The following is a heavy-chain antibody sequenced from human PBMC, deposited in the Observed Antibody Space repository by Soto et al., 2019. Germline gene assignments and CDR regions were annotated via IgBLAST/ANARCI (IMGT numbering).Heavy chain of an antibody. Sequence: VKLVESGGGLVQPGGSLRLSCAASGFNFGNNWMHWVRQAPGKGLEWVSRMNSDGRTTNYADSVKGRFTVSRDNAKNTLYLQMNSLRAEDTAVYYCATAEVDYWGPGTLVTVSS. J-gene: IGHJ4*02. CDR3: ATAEVDY. CDR2: MNSDGRTT. CDR1: GFNFGNNW. V-gene: IGHV3-74*01.